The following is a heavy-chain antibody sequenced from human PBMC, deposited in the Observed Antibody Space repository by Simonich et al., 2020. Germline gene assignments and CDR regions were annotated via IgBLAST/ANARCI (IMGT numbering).Heavy chain of an antibody. Sequence: EVQLVESGGGLVQPGGSLRLSCAASGFTFSSFWMSWVRQAPGKGLEWGDNIKQVGSEKYYGDSVNGRFTISRDNAKNSLYLQMNSLRAEDTAVYYCARDREVYGSGSYYNYWGQGTLVTVSS. CDR2: IKQVGSEK. J-gene: IGHJ4*02. D-gene: IGHD3-10*01. V-gene: IGHV3-7*01. CDR3: ARDREVYGSGSYYNY. CDR1: GFTFSSFW.